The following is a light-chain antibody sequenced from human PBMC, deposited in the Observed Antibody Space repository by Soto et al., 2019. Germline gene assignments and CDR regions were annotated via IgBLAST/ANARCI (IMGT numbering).Light chain of an antibody. J-gene: IGLJ1*01. CDR2: DVS. CDR1: SSDVGGYNY. Sequence: QSALTQPASVSGSPGQSITISCTGTSSDVGGYNYVSWYQQHPGKAPKLMIYDVSNWPSGVSNRFSGSKSGNTASLTISGLQAEDEADYYCSSYTSSSTRGFGTGTKLTVL. V-gene: IGLV2-14*01. CDR3: SSYTSSSTRG.